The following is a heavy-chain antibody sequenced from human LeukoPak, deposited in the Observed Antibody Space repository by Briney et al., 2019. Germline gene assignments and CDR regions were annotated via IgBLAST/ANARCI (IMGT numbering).Heavy chain of an antibody. CDR2: IKEDGTDK. D-gene: IGHD3-3*01. Sequence: GGSLRLSCAASGFTFSSHWMSWVRQAPGKGLEWVANIKEDGTDKYYVDSVKGRFTISRDDAKTSLYLQMNSLRAEDTAVYYCAREIFMDVWGHGTTVTVSS. CDR1: GFTFSSHW. V-gene: IGHV3-7*05. CDR3: AREIFMDV. J-gene: IGHJ6*02.